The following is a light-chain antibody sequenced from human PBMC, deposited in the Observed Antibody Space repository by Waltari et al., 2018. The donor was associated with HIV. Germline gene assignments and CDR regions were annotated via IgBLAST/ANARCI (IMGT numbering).Light chain of an antibody. CDR2: EVT. CDR3: SSYAGSNNYVV. V-gene: IGLV2-8*01. CDR1: SSDVGGYNY. Sequence: QSALTQPPSASGSPGQPVTIACTGTSSDVGGYNYVSWYQQDPGKAPKLMIYEVTKRPSGVPDRFSGSKSGNTASLTVSGLQAEDEADYYCSSYAGSNNYVVFGGGTRLTVL. J-gene: IGLJ2*01.